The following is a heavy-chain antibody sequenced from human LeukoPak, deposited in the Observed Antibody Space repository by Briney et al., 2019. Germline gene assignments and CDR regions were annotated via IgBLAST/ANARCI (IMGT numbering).Heavy chain of an antibody. V-gene: IGHV4-59*08. Sequence: SETLSLTCTVSGGSISSYYWSWIRQPPGKGLEWIGYIYYSESANYNPSLRSRVTISVDTSKNQFSLKLSSVTAADTAVYYCARRHISGWSSDYWGQGTLVTVSS. D-gene: IGHD6-19*01. J-gene: IGHJ4*02. CDR1: GGSISSYY. CDR3: ARRHISGWSSDY. CDR2: IYYSESA.